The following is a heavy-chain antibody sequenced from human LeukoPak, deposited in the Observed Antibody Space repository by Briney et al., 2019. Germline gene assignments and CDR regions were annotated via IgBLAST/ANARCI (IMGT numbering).Heavy chain of an antibody. D-gene: IGHD5-24*01. CDR2: IYHSGST. Sequence: SETLSLTCAVSGYSISSGYYWGWIRQPPGKGLEWIRSIYHSGSTYYNPSLKSRVTISVDTSKNQFSLKLSSVTAADTAVYYCARHNSYFDYWGQGTLVTVSS. J-gene: IGHJ4*02. V-gene: IGHV4-38-2*01. CDR1: GYSISSGYY. CDR3: ARHNSYFDY.